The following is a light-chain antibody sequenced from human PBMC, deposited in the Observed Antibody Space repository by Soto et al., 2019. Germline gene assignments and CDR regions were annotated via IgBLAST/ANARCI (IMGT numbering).Light chain of an antibody. CDR1: GSDVGNYNY. Sequence: QSVLTQPPSASGSPGQSVTISCTGTGSDVGNYNYVSWYQQHPGKAPKLMIYEVSKWPSGVPDRFSGSKSGNTASLTVSGLQAEDEADYYCSSYAGSNNVVFGGGTKLTVL. CDR2: EVS. V-gene: IGLV2-8*01. CDR3: SSYAGSNNVV. J-gene: IGLJ2*01.